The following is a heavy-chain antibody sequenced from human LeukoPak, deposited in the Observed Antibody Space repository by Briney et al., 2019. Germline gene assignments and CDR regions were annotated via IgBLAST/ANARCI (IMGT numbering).Heavy chain of an antibody. V-gene: IGHV3-48*02. J-gene: IGHJ4*02. CDR2: ITASGTAM. D-gene: IGHD1-26*01. CDR1: GFTFSSYS. Sequence: GGSLRLSCAASGFTFSSYSMNWVRQAPGTGLEWVSHITASGTAMFYADSVKGRFTISRDNAKNSLYLQMNSLRDEDTAVYYCASSGSYRFDYWGQGTLVTVSS. CDR3: ASSGSYRFDY.